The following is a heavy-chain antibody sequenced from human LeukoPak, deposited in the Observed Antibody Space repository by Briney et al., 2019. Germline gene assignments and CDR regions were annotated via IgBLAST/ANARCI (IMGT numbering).Heavy chain of an antibody. D-gene: IGHD3-22*01. V-gene: IGHV3-74*01. CDR3: ARAPSEIGGYYPEYFRH. CDR1: GFTFSSYW. Sequence: GGSLRLSCAASGFTFSSYWMHWVRQAPGKGLVWVSRIKSDGSTNYADSVKGRFTTSRDNAKNTVSLQMNSLRAEDTGVYYCARAPSEIGGYYPEYFRHWGQGTLVTVSS. J-gene: IGHJ1*01. CDR2: IKSDGST.